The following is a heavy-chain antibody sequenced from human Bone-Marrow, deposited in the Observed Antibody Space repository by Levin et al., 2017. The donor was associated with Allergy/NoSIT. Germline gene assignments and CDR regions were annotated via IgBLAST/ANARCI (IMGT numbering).Heavy chain of an antibody. CDR1: GFTFSSYV. CDR3: AKDHPGALAAGH. V-gene: IGHV3-23*01. D-gene: IGHD7-27*01. J-gene: IGHJ4*02. CDR2: IGSGGDT. Sequence: LSLTCAASGFTFSSYVMNWVRQAPGKGLEWVSTIGSGGDTYYADSVRGRFTISRDNSKNTLFLQMNSLRSEDTALYYCAKDHPGALAAGHWGQGTLVTVSS.